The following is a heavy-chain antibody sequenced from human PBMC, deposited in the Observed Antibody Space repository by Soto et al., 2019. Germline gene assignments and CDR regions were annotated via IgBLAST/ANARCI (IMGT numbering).Heavy chain of an antibody. D-gene: IGHD3-9*01. CDR3: APVRNFDKLFSL. Sequence: SETLSLTCPVYGGPFSNYYWSWIRQPPGKGLEWIGEINQGGSTTYNPSLKSRVTMSLDTSKNQYFLKLNSVTAADTAVYYCAPVRNFDKLFSLWGQGTPVTVSS. J-gene: IGHJ4*02. CDR2: INQGGST. CDR1: GGPFSNYY. V-gene: IGHV4-34*01.